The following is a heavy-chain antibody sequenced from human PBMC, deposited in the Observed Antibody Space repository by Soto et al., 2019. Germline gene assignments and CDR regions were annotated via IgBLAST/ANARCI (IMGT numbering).Heavy chain of an antibody. V-gene: IGHV4-39*02. Sequence: QLQLQESGPGLVRPSETLSLTCTVSGGSISTTSYFWGWIRQPPGKGLDWIGSINHSGSTFYNPSLKSRVTMSVDTSKKRFSLNLSSVTATDTARYYCARSVAGTYYSAFDYWGLGTLITVSS. J-gene: IGHJ4*02. D-gene: IGHD3-10*01. CDR2: INHSGST. CDR1: GGSISTTSYF. CDR3: ARSVAGTYYSAFDY.